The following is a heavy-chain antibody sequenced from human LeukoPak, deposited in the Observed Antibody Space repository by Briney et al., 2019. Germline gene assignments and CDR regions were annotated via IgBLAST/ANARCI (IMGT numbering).Heavy chain of an antibody. J-gene: IGHJ4*02. CDR2: IYPGDSDT. Sequence: GGSLKISCEGSGYSFTSFWIGWVRQMPGKGLEWMGIIYPGDSDTRYSPSFQGQVTISADKSISTAYLQWSSLKASDTAMYYCARHSSGWYRDFDYWGQGTLVTVSS. CDR3: ARHSSGWYRDFDY. CDR1: GYSFTSFW. V-gene: IGHV5-51*01. D-gene: IGHD6-19*01.